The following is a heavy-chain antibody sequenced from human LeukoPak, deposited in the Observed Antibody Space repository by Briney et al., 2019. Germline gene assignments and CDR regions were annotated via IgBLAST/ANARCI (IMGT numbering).Heavy chain of an antibody. Sequence: PGRSLRLSCAASGFTFSNYGMHWVRQAPGKGLEWVAVIWFDESYKYYADSVKGRYTISRDNSNNTLYLQMTSLRVEDTAVYYCARAKRRDGYWAFYQHWGQTTLATVSS. J-gene: IGHJ1*01. D-gene: IGHD5-24*01. CDR3: ARAKRRDGYWAFYQH. CDR2: IWFDESYK. CDR1: GFTFSNYG. V-gene: IGHV3-33*01.